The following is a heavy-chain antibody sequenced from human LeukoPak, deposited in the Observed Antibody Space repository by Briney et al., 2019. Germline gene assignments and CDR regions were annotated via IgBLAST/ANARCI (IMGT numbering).Heavy chain of an antibody. J-gene: IGHJ4*02. CDR2: IYYSGST. Sequence: SSETLSLTCSVSGGSISSGGYYWSWIRQHPGKGLEWIGYIYYSGSTYYNPSLKSRVTISVDTSKNQFSLKLSSVTAADTAVYYCARDHRYSSSLFDYWGQGTLVTVSS. D-gene: IGHD6-13*01. CDR1: GGSISSGGYY. V-gene: IGHV4-31*03. CDR3: ARDHRYSSSLFDY.